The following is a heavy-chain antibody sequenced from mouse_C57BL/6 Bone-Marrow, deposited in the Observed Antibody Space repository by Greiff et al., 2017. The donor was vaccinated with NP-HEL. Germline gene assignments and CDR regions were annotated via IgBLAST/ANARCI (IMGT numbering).Heavy chain of an antibody. V-gene: IGHV1-64*01. CDR3: ARPPYYGSRAWFAY. Sequence: QVQLQQPGAELVKPGASVKLSCKASGYTFTSYWMHWVKQRPGQVLEWIGMIHPNSGSTNYNEKFKSKATLSVDKSSSTAYMQLSSLTSEDSAVYYCARPPYYGSRAWFAYWGQGTLVTVSA. CDR1: GYTFTSYW. D-gene: IGHD1-1*01. J-gene: IGHJ3*01. CDR2: IHPNSGST.